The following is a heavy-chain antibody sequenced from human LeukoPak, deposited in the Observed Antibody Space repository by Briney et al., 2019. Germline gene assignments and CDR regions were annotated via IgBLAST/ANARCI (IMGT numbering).Heavy chain of an antibody. V-gene: IGHV4-34*01. CDR2: IYYSGST. CDR3: ASEGGYGN. D-gene: IGHD6-13*01. J-gene: IGHJ4*02. Sequence: SETLSLTCAVYGGSFSGYYWSWIRQPPGKGLEWIGSIYYSGSTYYNPSLKSRVTISVDTSKNQFSLKLSSVTAADTAVYYCASEGGYGNWGQGTLVTVSS. CDR1: GGSFSGYY.